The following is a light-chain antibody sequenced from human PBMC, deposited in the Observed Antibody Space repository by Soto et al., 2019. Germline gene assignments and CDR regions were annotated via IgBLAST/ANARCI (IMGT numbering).Light chain of an antibody. Sequence: QSALTQPPSASGSPGQSVTISCTGTSSDVGAYNYVSWYQQHPAKAPKLMIFEVSNRPSGVSNRFSGSKSGNTASLTISGLQAEDEAEYYCSSYTGSSINTVVFGGGTKLTVL. J-gene: IGLJ2*01. CDR2: EVS. V-gene: IGLV2-14*01. CDR3: SSYTGSSINTVV. CDR1: SSDVGAYNY.